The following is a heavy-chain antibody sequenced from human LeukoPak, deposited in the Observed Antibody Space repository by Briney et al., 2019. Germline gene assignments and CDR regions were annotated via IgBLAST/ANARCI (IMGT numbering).Heavy chain of an antibody. Sequence: SETLSLTCAVYGGSFSGYYWSWIRQPPGKGLEWIGEINHSGSTNYNPSLKSRVTISVDTSKNQFSLKLSSVTAADTAVYYCARGSEELRFDYWGQGTLVTVSS. J-gene: IGHJ4*02. CDR1: GGSFSGYY. CDR3: ARGSEELRFDY. V-gene: IGHV4-34*01. D-gene: IGHD1-26*01. CDR2: INHSGST.